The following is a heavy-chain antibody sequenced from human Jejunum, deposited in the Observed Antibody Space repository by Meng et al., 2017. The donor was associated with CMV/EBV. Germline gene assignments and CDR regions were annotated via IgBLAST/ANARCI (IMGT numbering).Heavy chain of an antibody. V-gene: IGHV4-39*01. CDR3: ARLAVMGATNRHFNY. Sequence: GSISSDSYYWCWIRQPPGKGLECIGTIHYSGRTDYNPSLKSRVAISVDTSKNQFFLRLSSVTAADTAVYYCARLAVMGATNRHFNYWGQGTLVTVSS. J-gene: IGHJ4*02. D-gene: IGHD1-26*01. CDR1: GSISSDSYY. CDR2: IHYSGRT.